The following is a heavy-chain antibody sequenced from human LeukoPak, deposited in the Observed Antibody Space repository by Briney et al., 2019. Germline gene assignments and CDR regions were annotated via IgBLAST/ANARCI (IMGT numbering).Heavy chain of an antibody. Sequence: SETLSLTCAVYGGSFSGYYWSWIRQPPGKGLEWIGEINHSGSTNYNPSLKSRVTISVDTSKYQFSLKLSSVTAADTVVYYCASIGVYSSSSPAPYWGQGTLVTVSS. D-gene: IGHD6-6*01. V-gene: IGHV4-34*01. J-gene: IGHJ4*02. CDR1: GGSFSGYY. CDR2: INHSGST. CDR3: ASIGVYSSSSPAPY.